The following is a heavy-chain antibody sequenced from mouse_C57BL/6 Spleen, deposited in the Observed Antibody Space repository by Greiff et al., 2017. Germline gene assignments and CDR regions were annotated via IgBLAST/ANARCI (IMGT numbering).Heavy chain of an antibody. V-gene: IGHV6-3*01. CDR3: TAPLYYAMDY. J-gene: IGHJ4*01. Sequence: EVHLVESGGGLVQPGGSMKLSCVASGFTFSNYWMNWVRQSPEKGLEWVAQIRLKSDNYATHYAESVKGRFTISRDDSKSSVYLQMNNLRAEDTGIYYCTAPLYYAMDYWGQGTSVTVSS. CDR1: GFTFSNYW. CDR2: IRLKSDNYAT.